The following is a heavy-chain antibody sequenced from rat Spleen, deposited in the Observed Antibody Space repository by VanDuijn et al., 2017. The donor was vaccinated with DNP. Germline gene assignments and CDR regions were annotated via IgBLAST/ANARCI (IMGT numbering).Heavy chain of an antibody. J-gene: IGHJ4*01. CDR3: ARLGYDGSFYHGAMDA. V-gene: IGHV5-31*01. Sequence: EVQLVESGGDLVQPGRSLKLSCVASGFTFNKYWMTWIRQVPTKGLEWVASISNDGGSTYYGDSVKGRFTISRDNAKSTLYLQMNSLRSEDMATYYCARLGYDGSFYHGAMDAWGQGTSVTVSS. CDR2: ISNDGGST. D-gene: IGHD1-12*02. CDR1: GFTFNKYW.